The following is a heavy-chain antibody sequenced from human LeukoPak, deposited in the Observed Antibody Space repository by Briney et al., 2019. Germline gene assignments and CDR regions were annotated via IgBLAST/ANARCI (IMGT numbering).Heavy chain of an antibody. V-gene: IGHV1-69*13. D-gene: IGHD3-3*01. J-gene: IGHJ5*02. Sequence: SVKVSCKASGGTFSSYAISWVRQAPGQGLEWMGGIVPIFGTANYAQKFQGRVTITADESTSTAYMELSSLRSEDTAVYYCAIKYDVKGFNWFDPWGQGTLVTVSS. CDR1: GGTFSSYA. CDR2: IVPIFGTA. CDR3: AIKYDVKGFNWFDP.